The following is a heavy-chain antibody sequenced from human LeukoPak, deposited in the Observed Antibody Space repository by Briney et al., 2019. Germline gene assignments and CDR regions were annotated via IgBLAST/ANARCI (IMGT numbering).Heavy chain of an antibody. Sequence: QPGGSLRLSCAASGFTFSSSAMSWVRQAPGKGLEWVSTISGSGDRTYYADSVKGRFTISRDNSKNTLFLHMNSLRAEDTAVYSCAKGYYGSGSYGWFDYWGQGTLDTVSS. D-gene: IGHD3-10*01. V-gene: IGHV3-23*01. J-gene: IGHJ4*02. CDR3: AKGYYGSGSYGWFDY. CDR1: GFTFSSSA. CDR2: ISGSGDRT.